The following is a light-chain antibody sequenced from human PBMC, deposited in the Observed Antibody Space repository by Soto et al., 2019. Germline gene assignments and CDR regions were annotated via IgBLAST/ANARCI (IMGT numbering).Light chain of an antibody. CDR1: QSVSSSY. Sequence: EIVLTQSPGTLSLSPGERATLPCRASQSVSSSYLAWFQQKPGQAPRLLIYGASSRATGIPDRFSGSGSGTDFTLTISRLEPEDFAVYYCQQYNNWPLTFGQGTRLEIK. J-gene: IGKJ5*01. CDR3: QQYNNWPLT. CDR2: GAS. V-gene: IGKV3-20*01.